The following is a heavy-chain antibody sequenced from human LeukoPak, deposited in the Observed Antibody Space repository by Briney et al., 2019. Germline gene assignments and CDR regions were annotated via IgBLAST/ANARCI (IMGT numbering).Heavy chain of an antibody. Sequence: RRSLRLSCPASGFTFSSYAMNWVRQAPGKGLEWVSGISGSGGGTYHVDTVKGRFTMPRDNSKNTLYLQMNSLRAEHRTVYYCAKGCGYNCYPTSYWGQGTLVTVSS. V-gene: IGHV3-23*01. CDR3: AKGCGYNCYPTSY. J-gene: IGHJ1*01. CDR2: ISGSGGGT. CDR1: GFTFSSYA. D-gene: IGHD3-22*01.